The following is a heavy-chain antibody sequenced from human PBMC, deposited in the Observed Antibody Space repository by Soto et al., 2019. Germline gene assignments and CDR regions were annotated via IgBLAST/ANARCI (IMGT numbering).Heavy chain of an antibody. CDR2: IYYSGST. J-gene: IGHJ4*02. Sequence: SETLSLTCTVSGGSISSYYWSWIRQPPGKGLEWIGYIYYSGSTNYNPSLKSRVTISVDTSKNQFSLKLSSVSAADTAVYYCARRWGPTFDLWGQGTLVTVSS. V-gene: IGHV4-59*01. CDR1: GGSISSYY. CDR3: ARRWGPTFDL. D-gene: IGHD1-26*01.